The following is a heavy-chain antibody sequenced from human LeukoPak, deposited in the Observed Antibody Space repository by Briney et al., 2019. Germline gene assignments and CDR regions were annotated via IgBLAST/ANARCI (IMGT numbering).Heavy chain of an antibody. Sequence: SETLSLTCPVYGGSFSGYYWSWIRQPPGKGLEWIGEINHSGSTNYNPSLKSRVTISVDTSKNQFSLKLSPVTAADTAVYYCARHESYYDSSGYFGYWGQGTLVTVSS. J-gene: IGHJ4*02. D-gene: IGHD3-22*01. CDR1: GGSFSGYY. CDR2: INHSGST. V-gene: IGHV4-34*01. CDR3: ARHESYYDSSGYFGY.